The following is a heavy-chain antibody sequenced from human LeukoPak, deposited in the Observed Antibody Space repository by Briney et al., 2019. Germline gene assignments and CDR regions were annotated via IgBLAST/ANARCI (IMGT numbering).Heavy chain of an antibody. CDR3: AKDQNYLGSGSNAIDY. Sequence: YDGTNTYYADSVKGRFTISRDNSKNTLYLRMNSLRPEDTAVYHCAKDQNYLGSGSNAIDYWGQGTLVTVSS. D-gene: IGHD3-10*01. J-gene: IGHJ4*02. V-gene: IGHV3-30*02. CDR2: YDGTNT.